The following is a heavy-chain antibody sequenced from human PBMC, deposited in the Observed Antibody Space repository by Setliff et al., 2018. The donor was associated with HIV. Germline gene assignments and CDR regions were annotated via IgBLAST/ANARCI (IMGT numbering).Heavy chain of an antibody. Sequence: GGSLRLSCAASGFRFGHYVMHWVRQPPGKGLEWVSGISWSSGGVGYADSVKGRFTVSRDNAENSLSLQMNSLRAEDTAVYYCARLAPPDDYGDLGGIDHWGQGTLVTVSS. CDR1: GFRFGHYV. CDR2: ISWSSGGV. J-gene: IGHJ4*02. V-gene: IGHV3-9*01. D-gene: IGHD4-17*01. CDR3: ARLAPPDDYGDLGGIDH.